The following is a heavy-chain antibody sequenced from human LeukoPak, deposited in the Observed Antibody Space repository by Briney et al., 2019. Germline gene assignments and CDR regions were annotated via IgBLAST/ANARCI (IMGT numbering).Heavy chain of an antibody. D-gene: IGHD6-19*01. Sequence: GGSLRLSCAASGFTFRNYNMHWVRQPPGKGLGWVAFIRNDGGNKYYADSVKGRFTISRDNSKNPLYLQMDSLRAEDMAVYYCAKDSSGWATDYWGQGTLATVSS. V-gene: IGHV3-30*02. J-gene: IGHJ4*02. CDR3: AKDSSGWATDY. CDR1: GFTFRNYN. CDR2: IRNDGGNK.